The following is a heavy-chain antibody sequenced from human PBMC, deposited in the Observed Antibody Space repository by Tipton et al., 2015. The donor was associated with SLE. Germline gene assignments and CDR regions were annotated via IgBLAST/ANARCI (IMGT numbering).Heavy chain of an antibody. J-gene: IGHJ4*02. CDR3: AFWSGP. D-gene: IGHD3-3*01. CDR1: GFTFSSYS. CDR2: IYTSGST. Sequence: LRLSCAASGFTFSSYSMNWVRQAPGKGLEWIGYIYTSGSTNYNPSLKSRVTISVDTSKNQFSLKLSSVTAADTAVYYCAFWSGPWGQGTLVTVSS. V-gene: IGHV4-4*09.